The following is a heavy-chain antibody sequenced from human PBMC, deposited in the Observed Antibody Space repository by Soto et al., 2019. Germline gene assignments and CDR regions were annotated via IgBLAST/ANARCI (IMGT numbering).Heavy chain of an antibody. CDR1: GYTFTSYA. CDR3: ARSPGGPDGPGDY. V-gene: IGHV1-3*01. D-gene: IGHD2-15*01. Sequence: QVQLVQSGAEVKKPGASVKVSCKASGYTFTSYAMHWVRQAPGQRLEWMGWINAGNGNTKYSQKFQGRVTINRDTSAGTAYMARSSLRSEDTAVYYCARSPGGPDGPGDYWGQGTPVSVS. CDR2: INAGNGNT. J-gene: IGHJ4*02.